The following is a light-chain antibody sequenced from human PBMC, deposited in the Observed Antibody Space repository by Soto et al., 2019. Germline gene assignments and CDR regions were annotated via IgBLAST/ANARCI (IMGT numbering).Light chain of an antibody. Sequence: QSVLTQPPSASETPGQTVSISCSGSNSNIASNTVNWYQHLPGTAPKLLIYYNNQRPSGVPDRFSGSKSGNTASLTVSGLQAEDEADYYCSSYTGGNPSYVFGTGTKVTVL. J-gene: IGLJ1*01. CDR3: SSYTGGNPSYV. V-gene: IGLV1-44*01. CDR2: YNN. CDR1: NSNIASNT.